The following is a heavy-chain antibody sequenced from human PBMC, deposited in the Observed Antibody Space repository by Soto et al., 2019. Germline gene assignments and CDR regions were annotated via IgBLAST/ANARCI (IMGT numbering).Heavy chain of an antibody. V-gene: IGHV3-23*01. D-gene: IGHD5-18*01. J-gene: IGHJ4*02. CDR2: ISGSGSTT. CDR3: ARDVGVSTWIQLWLRGSTGYFDY. CDR1: RVTFTDYA. Sequence: GGSPRLWCGASRVTFTDYAMSWVRHSPGKGLQXVSAISGSGSTTYYADSARGRFTISRDXSKKTLYLQMNRLRAEDTAVYYCARDVGVSTWIQLWLRGSTGYFDYWGQGTLVTVSS.